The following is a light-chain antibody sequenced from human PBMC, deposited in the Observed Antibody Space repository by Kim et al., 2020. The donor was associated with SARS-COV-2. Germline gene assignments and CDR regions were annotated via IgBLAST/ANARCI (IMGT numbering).Light chain of an antibody. CDR2: YST. CDR3: QVWDARRDLRV. Sequence: SYELTQPPSVSVAPGQTARVTCGATNIGSKSVNWYQQKPGQAPVVVIFYSTDRPSEIPARFSGSNSGNTATLTISRVEVGDEADYYCQVWDARRDLRVFGGGTQLTVL. J-gene: IGLJ3*02. CDR1: NIGSKS. V-gene: IGLV3-21*04.